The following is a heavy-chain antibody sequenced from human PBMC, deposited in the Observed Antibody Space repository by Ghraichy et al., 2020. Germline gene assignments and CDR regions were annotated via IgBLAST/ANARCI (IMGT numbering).Heavy chain of an antibody. D-gene: IGHD2-15*01. Sequence: GESLNISCAASGFTFSGSAMHWVRQASGRGLEWVGRIKNKGNSYATAYGASVKGRFTISRDDSKNTAYLQMDGLKTEDTAVYYCTPAYCSGASCPAYFDSWGQGTRVTVSS. CDR3: TPAYCSGASCPAYFDS. V-gene: IGHV3-73*01. CDR1: GFTFSGSA. CDR2: IKNKGNSYAT. J-gene: IGHJ4*02.